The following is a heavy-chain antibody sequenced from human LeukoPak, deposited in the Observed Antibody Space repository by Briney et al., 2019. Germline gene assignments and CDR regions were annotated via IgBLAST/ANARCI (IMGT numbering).Heavy chain of an antibody. Sequence: PSETLSLTCTVSGASIRISNYYWGWIRQPPGKGLEWIASVYYTGTTYYNPSLKSRVTIFVETSKNQVSLQLNSVTPEDTAVYYCARSTGPLDYWGQGTLVTVSS. CDR3: ARSTGPLDY. CDR1: GASIRISNYY. D-gene: IGHD1-1*01. V-gene: IGHV4-39*01. CDR2: VYYTGTT. J-gene: IGHJ4*02.